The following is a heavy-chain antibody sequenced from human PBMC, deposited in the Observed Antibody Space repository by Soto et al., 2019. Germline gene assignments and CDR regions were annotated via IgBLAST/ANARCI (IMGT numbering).Heavy chain of an antibody. CDR2: IYYSGST. CDR3: ARGLSGTLFDN. J-gene: IGHJ4*02. V-gene: IGHV4-31*03. D-gene: IGHD3-10*01. Sequence: QVQLQESGPGLVKPSQTLSLTCTVSGGSISTGGYYWTWIRQHPGKGLEWIGYIYYSGSTYYNPSLKSRVTISVDTSKNHFSLKLSSVTAADTAVYYCARGLSGTLFDNWGQGTLVTVSS. CDR1: GGSISTGGYY.